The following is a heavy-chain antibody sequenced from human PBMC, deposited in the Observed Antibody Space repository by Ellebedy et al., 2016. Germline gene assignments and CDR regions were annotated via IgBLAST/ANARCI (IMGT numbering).Heavy chain of an antibody. CDR2: ISYSGST. J-gene: IGHJ4*02. Sequence: GSLRLSXTVSGGSITSSSSSTYWGWVRQPPGKGLEWIASISYSGSTYSNPSPRSRVTILADTSKNQFFLKVASVTAADTSVYYCASRLGATFDNWGQGILVTVSS. V-gene: IGHV4-39*01. D-gene: IGHD1-26*01. CDR1: GGSITSSSSSTY. CDR3: ASRLGATFDN.